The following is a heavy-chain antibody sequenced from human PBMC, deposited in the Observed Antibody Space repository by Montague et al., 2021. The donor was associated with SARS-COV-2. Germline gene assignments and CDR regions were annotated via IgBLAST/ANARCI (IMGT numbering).Heavy chain of an antibody. Sequence: SETLSLTCTVSGGSISSSSYYWGWIRQPPGKGLEWIGSIYYSGSTYYXXXLKSRVTISVDTSKNQFSLKLSSVTAADTAVYYCAREYDYVWGSYRYPYYYYGMDVWGQGTTVTVSS. CDR2: IYYSGST. J-gene: IGHJ6*02. D-gene: IGHD3-16*02. CDR3: AREYDYVWGSYRYPYYYYGMDV. V-gene: IGHV4-39*02. CDR1: GGSISSSSYY.